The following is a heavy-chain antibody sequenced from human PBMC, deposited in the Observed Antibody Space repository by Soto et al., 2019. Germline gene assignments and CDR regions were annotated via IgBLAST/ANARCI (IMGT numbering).Heavy chain of an antibody. D-gene: IGHD3-16*01. J-gene: IGHJ4*02. CDR3: ARGGGPYVWFNEF. CDR2: IIPVFNSA. Sequence: QGQLVQSGPEVKKPGSSVKVSCKDSGGLFSSFAISWVRQAPGQGLEWLGGIIPVFNSATYAERFQDRVTITADESTNIAYLGLSSLGSDDTAVYYCARGGGPYVWFNEFWGQGTLVTVSS. V-gene: IGHV1-69*01. CDR1: GGLFSSFA.